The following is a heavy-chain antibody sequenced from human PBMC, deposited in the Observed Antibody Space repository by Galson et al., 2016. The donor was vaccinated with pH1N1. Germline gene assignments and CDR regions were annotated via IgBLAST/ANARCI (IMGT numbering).Heavy chain of an antibody. CDR3: AIMYCGGDCPPGYFDL. Sequence: SVKVSCKASGYTFTNFDINWVRQATGQGLEWMGWMNPNIGNTGYAQKFQGRVTMTRNTSIRTAYMELSSLRSEDTAIYYCAIMYCGGDCPPGYFDLWGRGTLVTVSS. CDR2: MNPNIGNT. V-gene: IGHV1-8*01. D-gene: IGHD2-21*02. J-gene: IGHJ2*01. CDR1: GYTFTNFD.